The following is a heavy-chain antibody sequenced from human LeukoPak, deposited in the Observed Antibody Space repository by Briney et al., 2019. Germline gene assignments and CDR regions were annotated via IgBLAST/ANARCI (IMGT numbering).Heavy chain of an antibody. Sequence: GGSLRLSCAASGFTFSNAWMSWVRPAPGKGLEWVGRIKSKTDGGTTDYAAPVKGRVTISRDDSKNTLYLQMNSLKTEDTAVYYCTTDAWYYDFWSGYHSGPDFVWGQGTLVTVSS. D-gene: IGHD3-3*01. V-gene: IGHV3-15*01. CDR3: TTDAWYYDFWSGYHSGPDFV. J-gene: IGHJ4*02. CDR1: GFTFSNAW. CDR2: IKSKTDGGTT.